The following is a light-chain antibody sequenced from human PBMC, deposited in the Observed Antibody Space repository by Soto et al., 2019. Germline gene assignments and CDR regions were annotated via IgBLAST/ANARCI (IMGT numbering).Light chain of an antibody. J-gene: IGLJ1*01. CDR1: SSNCGAGYD. V-gene: IGLV1-40*01. CDR3: QSYDSSLSRYV. CDR2: TNT. Sequence: QSVLTQPPSASGAPGQTVTISRTGGSSNCGAGYDVHWYQQLPGTAPKLLIYTNTNRPSGVPDRFSGSKSGTSASLAITGLQAEDEANYYCQSYDSSLSRYVFGAGTKVTVL.